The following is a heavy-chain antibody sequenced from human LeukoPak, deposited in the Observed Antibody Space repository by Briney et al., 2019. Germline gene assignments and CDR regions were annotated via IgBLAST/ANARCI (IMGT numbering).Heavy chain of an antibody. CDR2: ISSSGSTI. Sequence: GGSLRLSCEGFGLTFSRDWMSWVRQAPGKGLEWVSYISSSGSTIYYADSVKGRFTISRDNAKNSLYLQMNSLRAEDTAVYYCARDRRYYDSSGLDAFDIWGQGTMVTVSS. CDR3: ARDRRYYDSSGLDAFDI. J-gene: IGHJ3*02. CDR1: GLTFSRDW. V-gene: IGHV3-48*04. D-gene: IGHD3-22*01.